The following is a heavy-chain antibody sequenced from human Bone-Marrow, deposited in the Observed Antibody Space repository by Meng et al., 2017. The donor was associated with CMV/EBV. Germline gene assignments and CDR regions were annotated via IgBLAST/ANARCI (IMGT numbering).Heavy chain of an antibody. D-gene: IGHD3-16*01. J-gene: IGHJ4*02. CDR3: ARNYDYVWGSYTPYYFDY. Sequence: ISSSNGWRWVRQPQGKGLEWIGEIYHSGSTNYNPSLKSRVTISVDKSKNQFSLKLSSVTAADTAVYYCARNYDYVWGSYTPYYFDYWGQGTLVTVSS. CDR2: IYHSGST. CDR1: ISSSNG. V-gene: IGHV4-4*02.